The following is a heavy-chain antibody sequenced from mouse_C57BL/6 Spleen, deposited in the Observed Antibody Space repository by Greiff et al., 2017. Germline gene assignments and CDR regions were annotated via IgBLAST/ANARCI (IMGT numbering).Heavy chain of an antibody. CDR3: ARGYGSSYDAMDY. D-gene: IGHD1-1*01. V-gene: IGHV1-81*01. CDR2: IYPRSGNT. Sequence: VQLVESGAELARPGASVKLSCKASGYTFTSYGISWVKQRTGQGLEWIGEIYPRSGNTYYNEKFKGKATLTADKSSSTAYMELRSLTSDDSAVYFCARGYGSSYDAMDYWGQGTSVTVSS. CDR1: GYTFTSYG. J-gene: IGHJ4*01.